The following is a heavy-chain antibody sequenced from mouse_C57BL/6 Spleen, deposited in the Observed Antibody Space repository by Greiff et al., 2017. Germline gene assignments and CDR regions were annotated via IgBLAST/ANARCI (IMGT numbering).Heavy chain of an antibody. CDR2: ISGGGGNT. CDR3: ARRYSNYFDY. J-gene: IGHJ2*01. CDR1: GFTFSSYT. Sequence: EVKLMESGGGLVKPGGSLKLSCAASGFTFSSYTMSWVRQTPEKRLEWVATISGGGGNTYYPDSVKGRFTISRDNAKNTLYLQMSSLRSEDTALYYSARRYSNYFDYWGQGTTLTVSS. D-gene: IGHD2-5*01. V-gene: IGHV5-9*01.